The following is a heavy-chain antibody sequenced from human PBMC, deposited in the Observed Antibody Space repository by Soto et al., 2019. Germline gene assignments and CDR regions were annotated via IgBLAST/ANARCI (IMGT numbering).Heavy chain of an antibody. CDR3: AKDAGGYDLGAFDY. Sequence: QVQLVESGGGVVQPWRSLRLSCAASGFTFSSYGMHWVRQAPGKGLEWVAVISYDGSNKYYADSVKGRFTISRDNSKNTLYLQMNSLRAEDTAVYYCAKDAGGYDLGAFDYWGQGTLVTVSS. D-gene: IGHD5-12*01. CDR2: ISYDGSNK. V-gene: IGHV3-30*18. CDR1: GFTFSSYG. J-gene: IGHJ4*02.